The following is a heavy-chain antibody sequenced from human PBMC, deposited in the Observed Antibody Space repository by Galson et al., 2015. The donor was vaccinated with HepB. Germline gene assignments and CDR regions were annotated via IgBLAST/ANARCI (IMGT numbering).Heavy chain of an antibody. V-gene: IGHV3-48*01. D-gene: IGHD3-22*01. CDR3: ARDCPDYYDSSGYGQMGWYYYYMDV. J-gene: IGHJ6*03. CDR2: ISSSSSTI. Sequence: SLRLSCAASGFTFSSYSMNWVRQAPGKGLEWVSYISSSSSTIYYADSVKGRFTISRDNAKNSLYLQMNSLRAEDTAVYYCARDCPDYYDSSGYGQMGWYYYYMDVWGKGTTVTVSS. CDR1: GFTFSSYS.